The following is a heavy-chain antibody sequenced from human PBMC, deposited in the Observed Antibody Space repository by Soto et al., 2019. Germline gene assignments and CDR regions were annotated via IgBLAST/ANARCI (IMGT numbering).Heavy chain of an antibody. CDR2: IYYSGST. Sequence: ETLSLTCTVSGGCISRYYWSWIRQPPGKGLEWIGYIYYSGSTNYNPSLKSRVIISVDTSKNQFSLNLSSVTAADTAVYYCARAENYYDSSGYYYWFDPWGQGTLVTVSS. CDR1: GGCISRYY. J-gene: IGHJ5*02. CDR3: ARAENYYDSSGYYYWFDP. D-gene: IGHD3-22*01. V-gene: IGHV4-59*01.